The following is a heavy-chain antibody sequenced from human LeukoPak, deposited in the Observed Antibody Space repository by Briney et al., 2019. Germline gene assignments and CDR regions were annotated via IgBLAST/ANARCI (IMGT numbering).Heavy chain of an antibody. J-gene: IGHJ4*02. CDR1: GYTFTGYY. Sequence: ASVKVSRKASGYTFTGYYMHWVRQAPGQGLEWMGRINPNSGGTNYAQKFQGRVTMTRDTSISTAYMELSRLRSDDTAVYYCASSCYAPYCDFDYWGQGTLVTVSS. D-gene: IGHD2-2*01. CDR2: INPNSGGT. CDR3: ASSCYAPYCDFDY. V-gene: IGHV1-2*06.